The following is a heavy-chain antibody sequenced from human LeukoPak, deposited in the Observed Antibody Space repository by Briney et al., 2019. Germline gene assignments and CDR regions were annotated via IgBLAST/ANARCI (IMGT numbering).Heavy chain of an antibody. CDR3: ARAKYYYGSSGYYCFDY. J-gene: IGHJ4*02. CDR1: RGSISSYY. V-gene: IGHV4-59*01. D-gene: IGHD3-22*01. Sequence: SETLSLTCTVSRGSISSYYWTWIRQPPGKGLEWIGYIYNSGSTNYNPSLKSRVTISVDTSKNQFSLKLSSVTAADTAVYYCARAKYYYGSSGYYCFDYWGQGTLVTVSS. CDR2: IYNSGST.